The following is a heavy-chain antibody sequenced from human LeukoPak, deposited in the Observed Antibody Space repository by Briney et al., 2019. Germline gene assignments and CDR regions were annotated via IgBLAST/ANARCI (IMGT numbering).Heavy chain of an antibody. J-gene: IGHJ6*02. D-gene: IGHD3-3*01. CDR3: ARDRYDFLYYYYGMDV. V-gene: IGHV3-30-3*01. CDR1: GFTFSSYA. CDR2: ISYDGSNK. Sequence: PGGSLRLSCAASGFTFSSYAMHWVRQAPGKGLEWVAVISYDGSNKYYADSVKGRFTISRDNSKNTLYLQMSSLRAEDTAVYYCARDRYDFLYYYYGMDVWGQGTTVTVSS.